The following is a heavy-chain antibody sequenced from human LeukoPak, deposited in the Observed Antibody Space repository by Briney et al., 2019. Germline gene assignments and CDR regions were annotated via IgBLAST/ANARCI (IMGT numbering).Heavy chain of an antibody. D-gene: IGHD5-12*01. CDR3: ARHLSGYDLTFNFDY. J-gene: IGHJ4*02. Sequence: SETLSLTCAVYGGSFSGYYWGWIRQPPGKGLEWIGSIYYSGSTYYNPSLKSRVTISVDTSKNQFSLKLSSVTAADTAVYYCARHLSGYDLTFNFDYWGQGTLVTVSS. CDR1: GGSFSGYY. CDR2: IYYSGST. V-gene: IGHV4-39*01.